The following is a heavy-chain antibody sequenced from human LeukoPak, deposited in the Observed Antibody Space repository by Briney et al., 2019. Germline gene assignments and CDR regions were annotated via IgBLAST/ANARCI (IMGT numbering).Heavy chain of an antibody. CDR1: GFTFSSYA. Sequence: TGGSLRLSCAASGFTFSSYAMNWVRQAPGKGLEWVSAISGSGGSTYYADSVKGRFTISRDNSKNALYLQMNSLRAEDTAVYYCAKDHGSSWYYFDYWGQGTLVTVSS. D-gene: IGHD6-13*01. J-gene: IGHJ4*02. CDR3: AKDHGSSWYYFDY. CDR2: ISGSGGST. V-gene: IGHV3-23*01.